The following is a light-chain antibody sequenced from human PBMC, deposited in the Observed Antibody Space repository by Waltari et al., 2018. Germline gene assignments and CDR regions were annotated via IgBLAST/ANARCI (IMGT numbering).Light chain of an antibody. CDR1: QGISSY. CDR3: LQVTTYPRT. V-gene: IGKV1-9*01. J-gene: IGKJ5*01. Sequence: IQLTQSPSSLSASVGDRVTITCRASQGISSYLAWYQQKPGKAPKLLIYGASTLPSGVPSRFSGSGSGTDFTLTISSLQPEDFATYYCLQVTTYPRTFGQGTRLEI. CDR2: GAS.